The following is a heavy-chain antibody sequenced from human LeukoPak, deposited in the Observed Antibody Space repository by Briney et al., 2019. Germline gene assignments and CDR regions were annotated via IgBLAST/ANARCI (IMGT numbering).Heavy chain of an antibody. CDR1: GGSISSYD. J-gene: IGHJ3*02. D-gene: IGHD3-22*01. Sequence: SETLSLTCTVSGGSISSYDWSWIRQPPGKGLEWVGYIYYGGSTNYNPSLKSRVTISVDTSKNQFSLKLSSVTAADTAVYFRARQVWYYARSAFDIWGQGTMVTVSS. V-gene: IGHV4-59*08. CDR2: IYYGGST. CDR3: ARQVWYYARSAFDI.